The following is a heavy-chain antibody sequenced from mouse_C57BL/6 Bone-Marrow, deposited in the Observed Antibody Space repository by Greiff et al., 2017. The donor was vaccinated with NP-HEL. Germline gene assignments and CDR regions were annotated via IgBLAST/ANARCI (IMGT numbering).Heavy chain of an antibody. D-gene: IGHD2-4*01. CDR2: INPSSGYT. J-gene: IGHJ2*01. V-gene: IGHV1-4*01. CDR1: GYTFTSYT. CDR3: ARGDYDGY. Sequence: QVQLKESGAELARPGASVKMSCKASGYTFTSYTMHWVKQRPGQGLEWIGYINPSSGYTKYNQKFKDKATLTADKSSSTAYMQLGSLTSEDSAVYYCARGDYDGYWGQGTTLTVSS.